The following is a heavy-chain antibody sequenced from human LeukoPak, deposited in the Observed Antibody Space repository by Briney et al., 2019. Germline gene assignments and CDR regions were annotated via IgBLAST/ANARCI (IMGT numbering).Heavy chain of an antibody. CDR1: GFTFSSYG. J-gene: IGHJ3*02. V-gene: IGHV3-23*01. CDR3: AKDPWELLQDAFDI. Sequence: GGSLRLSCAASGFTFSSYGMHWVRQAPVKGLEWVSAISGSGGSTYYADSVKGRFTISRDNSKNTLYLQMNSLRAEDTAVYYCAKDPWELLQDAFDIWGQGTMVTVSS. CDR2: ISGSGGST. D-gene: IGHD1-26*01.